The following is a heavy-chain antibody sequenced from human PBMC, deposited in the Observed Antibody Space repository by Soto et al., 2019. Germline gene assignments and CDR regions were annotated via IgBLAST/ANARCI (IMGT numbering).Heavy chain of an antibody. Sequence: GGSLRLSCAASGFTFSSNYMSGVRQAPGKGLEWVSVIYSGGSTYYADSVKGRFTISRDNSKNTLYLQMNSLRAEDTAVYYCARGVGYCSGGSCYRPVWYYFDYWGQGTLVTVSS. CDR3: ARGVGYCSGGSCYRPVWYYFDY. CDR1: GFTFSSNY. V-gene: IGHV3-53*01. J-gene: IGHJ4*02. D-gene: IGHD2-15*01. CDR2: IYSGGST.